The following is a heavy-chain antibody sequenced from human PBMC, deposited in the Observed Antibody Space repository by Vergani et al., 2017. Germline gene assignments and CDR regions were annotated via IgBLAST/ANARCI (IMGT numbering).Heavy chain of an antibody. Sequence: VQLLESGGGLVQPGGSLRLSCAASGFTFSSYGMHWVRQAPGKGLEWVAVISYDGSNKYYADSVKGRFTISRDNSKNTLYLQMNSLRAEDTAVYYCAKDYGDYVQYYYYGMDVWGQGTTVTVSS. V-gene: IGHV3-30*18. J-gene: IGHJ6*02. CDR3: AKDYGDYVQYYYYGMDV. CDR1: GFTFSSYG. D-gene: IGHD4-17*01. CDR2: ISYDGSNK.